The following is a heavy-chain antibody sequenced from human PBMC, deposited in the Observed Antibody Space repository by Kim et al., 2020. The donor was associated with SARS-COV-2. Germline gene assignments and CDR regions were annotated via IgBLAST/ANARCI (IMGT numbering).Heavy chain of an antibody. D-gene: IGHD3-3*01. CDR2: IYYSGST. CDR3: ARGRRITIFGVVIPTSDLFPSFDY. CDR1: GGSISSGGYY. V-gene: IGHV4-31*03. J-gene: IGHJ4*02. Sequence: SETLSLTCTVSGGSISSGGYYWSWIRQHPGKGLEWIGYIYYSGSTYYNPSLKSRVTISVDTSKNQFSLKLSSVTAADTAVYYCARGRRITIFGVVIPTSDLFPSFDYWGQGTLVTVSS.